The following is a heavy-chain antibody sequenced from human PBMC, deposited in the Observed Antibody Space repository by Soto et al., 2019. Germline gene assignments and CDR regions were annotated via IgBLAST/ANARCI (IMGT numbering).Heavy chain of an antibody. CDR1: GGSISSGDYY. J-gene: IGHJ6*02. CDR2: IYYSGST. Sequence: QVQLQESGPGLVKPSQTLSLTCTVSGGSISSGDYYWSWVRQPPGKGLEWIGFIYYSGSTYYNPSLKSRVTISVDTSKNQFSLKLSSVSAADTAVYYCARDYMDTSMVRTQHYYGVDAWGQGTTVTVSS. CDR3: ARDYMDTSMVRTQHYYGVDA. D-gene: IGHD5-18*01. V-gene: IGHV4-30-4*01.